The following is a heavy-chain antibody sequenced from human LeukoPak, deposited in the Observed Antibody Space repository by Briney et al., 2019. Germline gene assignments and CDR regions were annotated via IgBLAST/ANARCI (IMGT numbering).Heavy chain of an antibody. CDR2: ISSSSSYI. CDR1: GFTFSSYS. J-gene: IGHJ4*02. CDR3: ARAWGYRGYYFDY. D-gene: IGHD5-24*01. V-gene: IGHV3-21*01. Sequence: GGSLRLSCAASGFTFSSYSMNWVRQAPGKGLGWVSSISSSSSYIYYADSVKGRFTISRDNAKNSLYLQMNSLRAEDTAVYYCARAWGYRGYYFDYWGQGTLVTVSS.